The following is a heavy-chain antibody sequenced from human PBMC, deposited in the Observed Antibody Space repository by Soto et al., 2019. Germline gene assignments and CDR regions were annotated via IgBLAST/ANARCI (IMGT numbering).Heavy chain of an antibody. J-gene: IGHJ4*02. Sequence: QVQLQESGPGLLKPSQTLSLTCTVSGGSILNGGHYWTWIRQHPGKGLEWIGRIFFSGNTHYNPALKSRPTFSLDTAKNQFSLKLTSVTAADTAIYFCARDSYGGMLDFWGPGTLVTVSS. CDR1: GGSILNGGHY. CDR2: IFFSGNT. D-gene: IGHD4-17*01. V-gene: IGHV4-31*03. CDR3: ARDSYGGMLDF.